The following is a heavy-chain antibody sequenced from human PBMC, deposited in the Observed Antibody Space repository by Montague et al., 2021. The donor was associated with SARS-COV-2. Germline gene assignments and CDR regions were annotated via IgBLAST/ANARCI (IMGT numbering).Heavy chain of an antibody. CDR2: IYSGST. J-gene: IGHJ4*02. Sequence: SETLSLTCTVSGGSINSSSYYWGWIRQPPGKGLEWIGSIYSGSTYYNPSLKSRVTISVDTSKNQFSLKLSSVTAADTAVFYCARELGYCSSINCFHFDYWGQGTLVTVSS. CDR3: ARELGYCSSINCFHFDY. CDR1: GGSINSSSYY. D-gene: IGHD2-2*01. V-gene: IGHV4-39*07.